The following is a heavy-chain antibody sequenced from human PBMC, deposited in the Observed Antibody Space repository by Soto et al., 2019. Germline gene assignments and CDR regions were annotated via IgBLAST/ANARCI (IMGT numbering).Heavy chain of an antibody. J-gene: IGHJ4*02. Sequence: SETLSLTCTVSGGSISICGYYWSWIRQHPGKGLEWIGYIYYSGSTYYNPSLKSRVTISVDTSKNQFSLKLSSVTAADTAVYYCARLGGSYYGLDYWGQGTLVTVSS. CDR2: IYYSGST. CDR3: ARLGGSYYGLDY. CDR1: GGSISICGYY. D-gene: IGHD1-26*01. V-gene: IGHV4-31*03.